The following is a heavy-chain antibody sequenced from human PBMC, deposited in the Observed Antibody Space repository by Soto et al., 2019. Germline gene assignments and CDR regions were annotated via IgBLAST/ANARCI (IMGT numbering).Heavy chain of an antibody. CDR2: INPNSGGT. CDR1: GYTFTGYY. Sequence: ASVKVSCKASGYTFTGYYMHWVRQAPGQGLEWMGWINPNSGGTNYAQKFQGRVTMTRDTSISTAYMELSRLRSDDTAVYYCARSNFRSIHYYGVDVWGQGTTVTVSS. J-gene: IGHJ6*02. D-gene: IGHD3-3*01. CDR3: ARSNFRSIHYYGVDV. V-gene: IGHV1-2*02.